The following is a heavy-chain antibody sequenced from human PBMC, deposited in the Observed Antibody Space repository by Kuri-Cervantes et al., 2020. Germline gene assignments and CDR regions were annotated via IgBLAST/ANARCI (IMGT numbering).Heavy chain of an antibody. Sequence: LRLSCTVSGGSISSYSWSWIRQPPGKGLEWIGHIYHSGSTYYNPSLKSRVTISVDRSKNQFSLKLSSVTAADTAVYYCARRTWGDYGMDVWGQGTTVTVSS. CDR1: GGSISSYS. V-gene: IGHV4-30-2*01. CDR3: ARRTWGDYGMDV. D-gene: IGHD3-10*01. J-gene: IGHJ6*02. CDR2: IYHSGST.